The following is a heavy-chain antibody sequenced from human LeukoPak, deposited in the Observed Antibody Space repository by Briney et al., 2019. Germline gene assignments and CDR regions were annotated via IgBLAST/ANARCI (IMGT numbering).Heavy chain of an antibody. CDR1: GGSISGHY. Sequence: SETLPLTCTVSGGSISGHYWSWIRQSPGKGLEWIGYIYNSGSTNYNPSLKSRVTISVDTSKNQFSLKVSSVTAADTAVYYCARHTFDRSDYYLDHWGQGTLVTVSS. CDR2: IYNSGST. V-gene: IGHV4-59*08. D-gene: IGHD3-22*01. CDR3: ARHTFDRSDYYLDH. J-gene: IGHJ4*02.